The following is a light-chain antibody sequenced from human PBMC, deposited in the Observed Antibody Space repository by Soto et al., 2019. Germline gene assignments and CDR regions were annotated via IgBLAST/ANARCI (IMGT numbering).Light chain of an antibody. V-gene: IGLV3-21*02. CDR1: NIGSKG. CDR3: QVWDSISDLVV. Sequence: SYELTQPPSVSVAPGQTARITCGGNNIGSKGVQWYQQKPGLAPVLVLYDDSDRPSGIPERFSGSNSGNAATLNISRVEAGDEADYYCQVWDSISDLVVFGGGTKVTVL. CDR2: DDS. J-gene: IGLJ2*01.